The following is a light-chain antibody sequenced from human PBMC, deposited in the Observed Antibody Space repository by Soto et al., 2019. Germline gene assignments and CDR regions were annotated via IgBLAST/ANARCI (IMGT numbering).Light chain of an antibody. CDR3: QEYIHWPPGM. CDR2: DTS. Sequence: EIVVTQSPATLSASPGERVTLSCRASQFVSRRLAWYQQRLVQVPRLLIYDTSTRAPGISARFSGSGSGTEFTLTISSLQSEDFAVYYCQEYIHWPPGMFGPGTTVDIK. V-gene: IGKV3-15*01. J-gene: IGKJ1*01. CDR1: QFVSRR.